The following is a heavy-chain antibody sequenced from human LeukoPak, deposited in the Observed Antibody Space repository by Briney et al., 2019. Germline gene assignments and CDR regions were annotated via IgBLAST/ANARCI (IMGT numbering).Heavy chain of an antibody. D-gene: IGHD2-2*01. Sequence: ASVKVSCKASGYTFSNFDINWARQATGQGPEWMGWMNPESGNTGYAQKFQGRVTMTRDSSKSTAYMELISLRFEDTTIHYCTRAIRHQLLSDYWGQGTLVTVSS. CDR3: TRAIRHQLLSDY. V-gene: IGHV1-8*01. CDR2: MNPESGNT. CDR1: GYTFSNFD. J-gene: IGHJ4*02.